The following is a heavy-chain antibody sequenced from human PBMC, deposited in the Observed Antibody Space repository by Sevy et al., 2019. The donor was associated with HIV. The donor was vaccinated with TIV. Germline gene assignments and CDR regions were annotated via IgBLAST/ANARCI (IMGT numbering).Heavy chain of an antibody. J-gene: IGHJ4*02. Sequence: GESLKIPCKASGYSFTSSWIGWVRQMPGKGLEWMGIIYTTDSDARYSPSFEGQVTISVDKSISTAYLQWSSLKASDTAMYYCARRGASGGWYHFDYWGRGTLVTVSS. V-gene: IGHV5-51*01. D-gene: IGHD6-19*01. CDR3: ARRGASGGWYHFDY. CDR1: GYSFTSSW. CDR2: IYTTDSDA.